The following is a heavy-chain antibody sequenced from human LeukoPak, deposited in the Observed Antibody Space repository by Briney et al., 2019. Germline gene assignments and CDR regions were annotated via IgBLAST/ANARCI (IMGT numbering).Heavy chain of an antibody. Sequence: GGSLRLSCAASGFTFSSYAMSWVRQAPGKGLEWVSAISASGGSTYYADSVKGRFTISRDNSKNTLYLQMNSLRAEDTAVYYCARTVAVAIYYYYYMDVWGKGTTVTISS. J-gene: IGHJ6*03. CDR2: ISASGGST. D-gene: IGHD6-19*01. V-gene: IGHV3-23*01. CDR3: ARTVAVAIYYYYYMDV. CDR1: GFTFSSYA.